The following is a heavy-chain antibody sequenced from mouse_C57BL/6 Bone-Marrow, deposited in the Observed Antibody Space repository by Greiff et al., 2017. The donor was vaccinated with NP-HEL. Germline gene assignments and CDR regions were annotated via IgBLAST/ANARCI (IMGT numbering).Heavy chain of an antibody. J-gene: IGHJ1*03. CDR3: ARDGYGSRLPRYFDV. V-gene: IGHV1-26*01. CDR2: INPNNGGT. CDR1: GYTFTDYY. D-gene: IGHD1-1*01. Sequence: EVQLQQSGPELVKPGASVKISCKASGYTFTDYYMNWVKQSHGKSLEWIGDINPNNGGTSYNQLFKGQATLTVDTSSRPVYMELRSLTSEDSADYYCARDGYGSRLPRYFDVRGTGTTVTVSS.